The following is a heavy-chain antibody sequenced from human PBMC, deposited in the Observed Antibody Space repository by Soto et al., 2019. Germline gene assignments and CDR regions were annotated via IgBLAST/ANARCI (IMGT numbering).Heavy chain of an antibody. Sequence: QVQLVQSGAEVKRPGSSVKVSCKASGDTFNFYSINWVRQAPGLGLEWMGRVNPIVSMSNYAQNFQGRVTMTADKSTSTAYMELSSLRSEDTAIYYGASIYGSGYRAFDYWGQGALVTVSS. V-gene: IGHV1-69*02. D-gene: IGHD3-10*01. CDR3: ASIYGSGYRAFDY. J-gene: IGHJ4*02. CDR1: GDTFNFYS. CDR2: VNPIVSMS.